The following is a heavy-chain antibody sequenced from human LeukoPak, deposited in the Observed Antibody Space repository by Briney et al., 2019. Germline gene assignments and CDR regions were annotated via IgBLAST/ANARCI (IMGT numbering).Heavy chain of an antibody. Sequence: ASVKVSCKVSGYTLTELSMHWVRQAPGKGLEWMGGFDPEDGETIYAQKSQGRVTMTEDTSTDTAYMELSSLRSEDTAVYYCATGTTVTTWGAFDIWGQGTMVTVSS. J-gene: IGHJ3*02. CDR1: GYTLTELS. CDR2: FDPEDGET. V-gene: IGHV1-24*01. D-gene: IGHD4-17*01. CDR3: ATGTTVTTWGAFDI.